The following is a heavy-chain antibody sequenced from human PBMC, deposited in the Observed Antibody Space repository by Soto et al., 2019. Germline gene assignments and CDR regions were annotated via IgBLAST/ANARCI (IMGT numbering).Heavy chain of an antibody. J-gene: IGHJ4*02. CDR2: INPNSGGA. CDR1: GYIFTAYS. CDR3: AREASAVLAVDY. D-gene: IGHD6-13*01. V-gene: IGHV1-2*02. Sequence: XSVKVSCKASGYIFTAYSMHWVRQAPGQGLEWMGWINPNSGGAIYAQKFQGRVTMTMDTSITTAYMELSSLRSDDTAVYYCAREASAVLAVDYWGQGTLVTVPQ.